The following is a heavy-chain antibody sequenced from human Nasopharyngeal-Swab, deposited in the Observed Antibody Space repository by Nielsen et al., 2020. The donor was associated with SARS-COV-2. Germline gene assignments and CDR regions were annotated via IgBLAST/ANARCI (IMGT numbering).Heavy chain of an antibody. D-gene: IGHD3-10*01. CDR2: ISSSTSYI. J-gene: IGHJ6*02. CDR1: GFTFSTYS. V-gene: IGHV3-21*01. Sequence: GGSLSLSCAASGFTFSTYSMNWVRQAPGKGLEWVSSISSSTSYIYYADSVKGRFTISRDNAKNSLYLQMNSLRAEDTAVYYCARDGFGESPYYYYYGMDVWGQGTTVTVSS. CDR3: ARDGFGESPYYYYYGMDV.